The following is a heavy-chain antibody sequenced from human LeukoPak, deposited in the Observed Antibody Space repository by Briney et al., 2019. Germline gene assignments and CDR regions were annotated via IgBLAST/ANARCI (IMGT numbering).Heavy chain of an antibody. CDR2: IYSGGTT. J-gene: IGHJ4*02. CDR3: ARVPGAYGSGTYYV. Sequence: GGSLRLSCAASGLSVNINYMSWVRQAPGKGLEWVSVIYSGGTTDYADSVKGRFTISRDNSKNTLFLQMNSLRAEDTAVYYCARVPGAYGSGTYYVWGQGTRVTVSS. CDR1: GLSVNINY. V-gene: IGHV3-53*01. D-gene: IGHD3-10*01.